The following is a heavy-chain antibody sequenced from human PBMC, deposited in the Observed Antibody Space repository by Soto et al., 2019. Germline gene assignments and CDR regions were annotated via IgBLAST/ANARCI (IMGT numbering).Heavy chain of an antibody. Sequence: QVQLVESGGGLVKPGGSLRLSCAASGFTFSDYYMSWIRQAPGKGLEWVSYISSSGSTIYYADSVKGRFTISRDNAKNSLYLQMNSVRDEDTAVYYCARAFYSLGDDILTGSYMDVWGKGTTVTVSS. CDR2: ISSSGSTI. CDR1: GFTFSDYY. J-gene: IGHJ6*03. V-gene: IGHV3-11*01. CDR3: ARAFYSLGDDILTGSYMDV. D-gene: IGHD3-9*01.